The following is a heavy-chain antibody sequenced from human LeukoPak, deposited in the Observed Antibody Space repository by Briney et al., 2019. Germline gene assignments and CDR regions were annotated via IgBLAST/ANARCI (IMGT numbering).Heavy chain of an antibody. Sequence: PGGSLRLSCAASGFTFSDYSMNWVRQAPGKGLEWVSYINTDSRTKYYADSVKGRFTISRDNAKNSLYLQMNSLRAEDTAVYYCAKGWLSVAPPFDYWGQGTLVTVSS. V-gene: IGHV3-48*01. D-gene: IGHD6-19*01. J-gene: IGHJ4*02. CDR3: AKGWLSVAPPFDY. CDR2: INTDSRTK. CDR1: GFTFSDYS.